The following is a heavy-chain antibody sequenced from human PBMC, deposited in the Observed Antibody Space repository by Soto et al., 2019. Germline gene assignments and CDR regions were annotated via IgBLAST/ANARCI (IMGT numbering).Heavy chain of an antibody. V-gene: IGHV3-23*01. CDR3: ARDNPLDY. Sequence: GGSLRLSCAASSNYAISWVRQAPGKGLEWVSAISGSGGRTYYADSVKGRFTISRDISKNSLYLQMNSLRAEDTAVYYCARDNPLDYWGQGTLVTVSS. J-gene: IGHJ4*02. CDR1: SNYA. CDR2: ISGSGGRT.